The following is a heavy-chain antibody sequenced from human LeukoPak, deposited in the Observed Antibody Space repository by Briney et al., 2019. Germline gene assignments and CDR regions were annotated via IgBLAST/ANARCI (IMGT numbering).Heavy chain of an antibody. CDR2: ISYDGSNK. CDR1: GFTFSSYA. V-gene: IGHV3-30-3*01. Sequence: GGSLRLSCAASGFTFSSYAMHWVRQAPGKGLEWVAVISYDGSNKYYADSVKGRFTISRDNSKNTLYLQMNSLRAEDTAVYYCAREIAFDIWGQGTMVTVSS. CDR3: AREIAFDI. J-gene: IGHJ3*02.